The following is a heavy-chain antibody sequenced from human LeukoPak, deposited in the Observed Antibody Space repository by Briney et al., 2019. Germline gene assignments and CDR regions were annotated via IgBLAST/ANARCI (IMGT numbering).Heavy chain of an antibody. CDR1: GGSFSGYY. Sequence: SETLSLTCAVYGGSFSGYYWSWIRQPPGKGLEWIGEINHSGSTNYNPSLKSRVTISVDTSKNQFSLKLSSVTAADTAVYYCARGSRHCTNGVCYGFDYWGQGTLVTVSS. CDR3: ARGSRHCTNGVCYGFDY. CDR2: INHSGST. D-gene: IGHD2-8*01. V-gene: IGHV4-34*01. J-gene: IGHJ4*02.